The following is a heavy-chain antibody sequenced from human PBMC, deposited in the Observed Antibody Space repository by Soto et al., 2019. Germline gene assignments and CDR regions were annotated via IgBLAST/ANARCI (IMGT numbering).Heavy chain of an antibody. CDR1: GDSISTYN. V-gene: IGHV4-59*01. Sequence: QGQLQESGPGLVKPSETLSLTCTVSGDSISTYNWGWIRQPPGKGLEWIGCIYYSGVTNYNPSRKSRVTTSVDTPKNQLSLKLNSVTAADTAVYYCARVAADIASWLDPWGQGTLVTVSS. CDR3: ARVAADIASWLDP. D-gene: IGHD5-12*01. CDR2: IYYSGVT. J-gene: IGHJ5*02.